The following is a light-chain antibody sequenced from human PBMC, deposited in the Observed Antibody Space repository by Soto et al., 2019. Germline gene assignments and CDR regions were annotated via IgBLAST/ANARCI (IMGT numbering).Light chain of an antibody. CDR2: NND. CDR1: SGNIGAGYD. CDR3: QSYDSSLGGARV. J-gene: IGLJ2*01. V-gene: IGLV1-40*01. Sequence: QSVLTQPPSVSGAPGQSVTISCTGTSGNIGAGYDVHWYQQPPGSTPKLLIYNNDNRPSGVPDRFSGFKSGASASLTITGLQAEDEADYYCQSYDSSLGGARVFGGGTKLTVL.